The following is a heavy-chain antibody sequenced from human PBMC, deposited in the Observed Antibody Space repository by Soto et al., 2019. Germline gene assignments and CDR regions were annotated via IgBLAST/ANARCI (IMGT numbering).Heavy chain of an antibody. J-gene: IGHJ4*02. CDR2: ISGSGGST. V-gene: IGHV3-23*01. CDR3: AKALDYYGSGNGDY. CDR1: GFTFSSYA. D-gene: IGHD3-10*01. Sequence: PGGSLRLSCAASGFTFSSYAMSWVRQAPGKGLEWVSIISGSGGSTFYADSVKGRFTLSRHNSENTLYLQMNSLRAEDTAVYYCAKALDYYGSGNGDYWGQGTLVTVSS.